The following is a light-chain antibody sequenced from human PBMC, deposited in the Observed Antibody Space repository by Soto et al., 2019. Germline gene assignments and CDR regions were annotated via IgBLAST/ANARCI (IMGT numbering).Light chain of an antibody. J-gene: IGLJ2*01. CDR2: EVS. CDR3: SSYAGSNNFGVV. Sequence: QSVLTQPPSASGSPVQSVTISCTGTSSDVGGYNYVSWYQQHPGKAPKLMIYEVSKRPSGVPDRFSGSKSGNTASLTVSGLQAEDEADYYCSSYAGSNNFGVVFGGGTQLTVL. CDR1: SSDVGGYNY. V-gene: IGLV2-8*01.